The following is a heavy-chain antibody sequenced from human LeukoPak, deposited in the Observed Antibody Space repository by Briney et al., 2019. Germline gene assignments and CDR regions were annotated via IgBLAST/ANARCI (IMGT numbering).Heavy chain of an antibody. Sequence: PSETLSLTCTDSGGSISSYYWSWIRQPPGKGLEWIGYIHYSGSTNYNPSLKSRVTISVDTSKNQFSLKLSSVTAADTALYYCARGAYTDIVVVPTAAVYDYWGQGTLVTVSS. CDR1: GGSISSYY. J-gene: IGHJ4*02. V-gene: IGHV4-59*01. CDR3: ARGAYTDIVVVPTAAVYDY. D-gene: IGHD2-2*01. CDR2: IHYSGST.